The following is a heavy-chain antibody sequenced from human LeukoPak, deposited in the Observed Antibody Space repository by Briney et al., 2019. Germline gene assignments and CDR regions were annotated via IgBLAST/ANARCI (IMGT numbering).Heavy chain of an antibody. CDR2: IKSKTDGGTI. J-gene: IGHJ4*02. CDR3: TTDKDRAVD. V-gene: IGHV3-15*01. Sequence: KTGGSLRLSCAASGFTFSNAWMSWARQAPGKGLEWVGRIKSKTDGGTIDYAAPVKGRFTISRDDSINTLYLQMNSLKTEDTGVYYCTTDKDRAVDWGQGTLVTVSS. CDR1: GFTFSNAW. D-gene: IGHD5-18*01.